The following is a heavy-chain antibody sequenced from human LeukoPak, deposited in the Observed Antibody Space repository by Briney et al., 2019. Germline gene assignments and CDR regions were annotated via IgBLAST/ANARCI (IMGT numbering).Heavy chain of an antibody. J-gene: IGHJ3*02. CDR1: GGSISSYY. CDR3: ARNLVVIEAFDI. V-gene: IGHV4-59*01. CDR2: IYYSGST. D-gene: IGHD3-22*01. Sequence: SETLSLTCTVSGGSISSYYWSWIRQPPGKGLEWIGYIYYSGSTNYNPSLKSRVTISVDTSKNQFSLRLSSVTAADTAVYYCARNLVVIEAFDIWGQGTMVTVS.